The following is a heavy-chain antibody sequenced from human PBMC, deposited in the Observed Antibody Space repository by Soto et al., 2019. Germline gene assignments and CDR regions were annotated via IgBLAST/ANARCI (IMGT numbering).Heavy chain of an antibody. CDR3: ARIKREVGATVRGRWFDP. V-gene: IGHV1-69*12. Sequence: QVQLVQSGAEVKKPGSSVKVSCKASGGTFSSYAISWVRQAPGQGLEWMGGIIPIFGTANYAQKFQGRVTITADESTSTAYMELSSLRSEDTAVYYCARIKREVGATVRGRWFDPWGQGTLVTVSS. J-gene: IGHJ5*02. CDR1: GGTFSSYA. D-gene: IGHD1-26*01. CDR2: IIPIFGTA.